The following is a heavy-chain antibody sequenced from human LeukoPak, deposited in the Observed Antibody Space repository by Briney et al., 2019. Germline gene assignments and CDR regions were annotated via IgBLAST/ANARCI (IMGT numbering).Heavy chain of an antibody. CDR3: AKGVLPSSLGYFDY. Sequence: GGSLRLSCAASGFTFSSYSMNWVRQAPGKGLEWVSAISGSGGSTYYADSVEGRFTISRDNSKNTLYLQMNSLRAEDTAVYYCAKGVLPSSLGYFDYWGQGTLVTVSS. D-gene: IGHD2-2*01. CDR2: ISGSGGST. J-gene: IGHJ4*02. V-gene: IGHV3-23*01. CDR1: GFTFSSYS.